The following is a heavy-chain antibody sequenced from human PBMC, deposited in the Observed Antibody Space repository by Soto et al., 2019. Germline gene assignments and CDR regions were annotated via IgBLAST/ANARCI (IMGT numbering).Heavy chain of an antibody. CDR3: ARSYSGYDSVGY. CDR2: LTGSGGTI. CDR1: GFTFAGYA. D-gene: IGHD5-12*01. Sequence: GGSLRLSCAASGFTFAGYAMSWVRQAPGKGLEWISTLTGSGGTIYYADSVKGRFTISRDNSKNTLFLQMNSLRAEDTAVYYCARSYSGYDSVGYWGQGTLVTVSS. V-gene: IGHV3-23*01. J-gene: IGHJ4*02.